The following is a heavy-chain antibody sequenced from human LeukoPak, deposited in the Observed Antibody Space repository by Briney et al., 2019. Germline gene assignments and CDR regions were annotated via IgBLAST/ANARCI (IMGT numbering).Heavy chain of an antibody. CDR3: ARVGPQWLARYYFDY. V-gene: IGHV4-39*01. CDR2: IYYSGST. Sequence: SETLSLTYTVSGDSIRCSSYYWGWIRQPPGKGLEWIGTIYYSGSTYYNPSLESRVTISIDTSKNQFSLKLNSVTAADTAVYYGARVGPQWLARYYFDYWGQGTLVTVSS. CDR1: GDSIRCSSYY. J-gene: IGHJ4*02. D-gene: IGHD6-19*01.